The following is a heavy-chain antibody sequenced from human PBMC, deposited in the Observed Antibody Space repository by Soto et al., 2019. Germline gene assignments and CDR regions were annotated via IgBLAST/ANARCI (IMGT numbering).Heavy chain of an antibody. Sequence: QVQLVQSGAEVKKPGASVKVSCKASGYTFTNYGITWVRQAPGQGLEWMGWISAYNGNTNYAQRLQGRATMTTDTSTTTAYMELRSLRSDDTAVYYCARAPVDTPMGDFDYWAREPWSPSP. CDR1: GYTFTNYG. J-gene: IGHJ4*02. V-gene: IGHV1-18*01. D-gene: IGHD5-18*01. CDR2: ISAYNGNT. CDR3: ARAPVDTPMGDFDY.